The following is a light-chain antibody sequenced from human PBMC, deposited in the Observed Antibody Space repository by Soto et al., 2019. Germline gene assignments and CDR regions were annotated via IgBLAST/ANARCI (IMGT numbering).Light chain of an antibody. Sequence: DIQMTQSPSSLSPSVGDRVTITCRASQSISNYLNWYQQTPGKAPKLLIYAASSLQTGVPSRFSGSGSGTDFTLTISSLQPEDVATYYCQQSYDTPSTFGQGTKLEIK. J-gene: IGKJ2*01. CDR1: QSISNY. V-gene: IGKV1-39*01. CDR2: AAS. CDR3: QQSYDTPST.